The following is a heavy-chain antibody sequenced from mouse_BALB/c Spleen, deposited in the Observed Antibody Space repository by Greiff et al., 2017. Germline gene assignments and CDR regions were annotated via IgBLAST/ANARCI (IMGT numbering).Heavy chain of an antibody. Sequence: VKLVESGAELARPGASVKMSCKASGYTFTSYTMHWVKQRPGQGLEWIGYINPSSGYTNYNQKFKDKATLTADKSSSTAYMQLSSLTSEDSAVYYCLMIKDYAMDYWGQGTSVTVSS. V-gene: IGHV1-4*01. CDR1: GYTFTSYT. J-gene: IGHJ4*01. CDR3: LMIKDYAMDY. D-gene: IGHD2-4*01. CDR2: INPSSGYT.